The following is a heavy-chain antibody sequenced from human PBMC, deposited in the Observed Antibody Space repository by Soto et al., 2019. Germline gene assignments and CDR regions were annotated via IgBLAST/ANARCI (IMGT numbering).Heavy chain of an antibody. CDR3: ARDLGVGATFLVGWFDP. CDR2: ISAYNGNT. CDR1: GYTFTSYG. D-gene: IGHD1-26*01. J-gene: IGHJ5*02. V-gene: IGHV1-18*01. Sequence: ASVKVSCKASGYTFTSYGISWVRQAPGQGLEWMGWISAYNGNTNYAQKLQGRVTMTTDTSTSTAYMELGSLRSDDTAVYYCARDLGVGATFLVGWFDPWGQGTLVTVSS.